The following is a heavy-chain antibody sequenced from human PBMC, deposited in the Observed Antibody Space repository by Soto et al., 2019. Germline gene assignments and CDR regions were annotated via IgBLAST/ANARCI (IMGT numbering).Heavy chain of an antibody. J-gene: IGHJ6*02. CDR1: GGSFSGYY. D-gene: IGHD6-19*01. CDR2: INQSGST. Sequence: PSETLSLTCAVYGGSFSGYYWSWIRQPPGKGLEWIGEINQSGSTNYNPSLKSRVTISVDTSKNQFSLKLSSVTAADTAVYYCARVSMVAVAGYYYYGMDVWGQGTTVTVSS. V-gene: IGHV4-34*01. CDR3: ARVSMVAVAGYYYYGMDV.